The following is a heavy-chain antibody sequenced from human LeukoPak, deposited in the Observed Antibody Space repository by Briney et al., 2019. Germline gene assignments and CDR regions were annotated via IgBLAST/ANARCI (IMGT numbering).Heavy chain of an antibody. Sequence: ASVKVSCKASGYTFSSYVLSWVRQAPGQGLEWMGWINPNSGGTNYAQKFQGWVTMTRDTSISTAYMELSRLRSDDTAVYYCARGGIQLWLYYFDYWGQGTLVTASS. J-gene: IGHJ4*02. CDR2: INPNSGGT. V-gene: IGHV1-2*04. CDR1: GYTFSSYV. D-gene: IGHD5-18*01. CDR3: ARGGIQLWLYYFDY.